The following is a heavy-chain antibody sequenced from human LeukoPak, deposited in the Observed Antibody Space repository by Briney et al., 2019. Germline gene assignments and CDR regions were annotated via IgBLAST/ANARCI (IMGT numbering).Heavy chain of an antibody. CDR1: GFTFSSYA. V-gene: IGHV3-64*01. D-gene: IGHD3-10*02. J-gene: IGHJ6*04. CDR3: AELGITMIGGV. Sequence: PGGSLRLSCAASGFTFSSYAMHWVRQAPGKGLEYVSAISSDGDSTYYANSVKGRFTISRDNSKNSLYLQMNSLRAEDTAVYYCAELGITMIGGVWGKGTTVTISS. CDR2: ISSDGDST.